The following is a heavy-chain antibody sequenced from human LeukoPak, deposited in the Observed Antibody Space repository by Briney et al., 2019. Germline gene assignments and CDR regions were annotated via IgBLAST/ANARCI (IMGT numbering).Heavy chain of an antibody. CDR2: ISSSGGST. CDR3: VKSAGFDWLSPLDAFDI. V-gene: IGHV3-64D*06. Sequence: GGSLRLSCSPSGFTFSRYAMHWVRQAPGKGLEYVSAISSSGGSTYYADSVKGRFTISRDNSKDTLYLQMSSLRAEDTTVYYCVKSAGFDWLSPLDAFDIWGQGTMVTVSS. D-gene: IGHD3-9*01. CDR1: GFTFSRYA. J-gene: IGHJ3*02.